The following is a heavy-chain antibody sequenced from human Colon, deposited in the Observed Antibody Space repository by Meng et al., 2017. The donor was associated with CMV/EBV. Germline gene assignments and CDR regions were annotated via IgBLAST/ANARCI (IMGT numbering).Heavy chain of an antibody. J-gene: IGHJ4*02. CDR1: GDSVSGGSYY. CDR2: IYNSVST. CDR3: ARDQPADY. Sequence: SETLSLTCTVSGDSVSGGSYYWTWIRQAPGKGLEWIGHIYNSVSTNYNPSLKSRVTISVDTSKNQFSLKLTSVTAADTAVYYCARDQPADYWGQGTLVTVSS. V-gene: IGHV4-61*01.